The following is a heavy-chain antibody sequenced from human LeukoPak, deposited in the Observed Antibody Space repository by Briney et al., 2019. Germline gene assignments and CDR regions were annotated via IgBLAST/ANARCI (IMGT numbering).Heavy chain of an antibody. CDR2: IGTAGDT. CDR1: GFTLSSYD. Sequence: PGGSLRLSCAASGFTLSSYDMHWVRQATGKGLEWVSAIGTAGDTYYPGSVKGRFTISRENAKNSLYLQMNSLRAEDTAVYYCARERSAAGIRWFDPWGQGTLVTVSS. V-gene: IGHV3-13*01. D-gene: IGHD6-13*01. J-gene: IGHJ5*02. CDR3: ARERSAAGIRWFDP.